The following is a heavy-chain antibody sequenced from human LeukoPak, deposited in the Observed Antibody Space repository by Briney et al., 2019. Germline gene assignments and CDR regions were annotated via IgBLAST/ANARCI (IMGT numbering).Heavy chain of an antibody. CDR1: GFTFSSYY. D-gene: IGHD6-13*01. Sequence: PGGSLRLSCAGSGFTFSSYYMNWVRQAPGKGLEWVSSITTSSSYIYYADSVKGRFTIARDNAKNSLYLQMNSLRAEDTAVYYCARDHVGHPLAAAGTGRYCYYYMDVWGKGTTVTISS. V-gene: IGHV3-21*01. CDR2: ITTSSSYI. J-gene: IGHJ6*03. CDR3: ARDHVGHPLAAAGTGRYCYYYMDV.